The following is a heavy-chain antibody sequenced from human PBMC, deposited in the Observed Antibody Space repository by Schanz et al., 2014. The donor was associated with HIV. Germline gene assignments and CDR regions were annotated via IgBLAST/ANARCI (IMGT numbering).Heavy chain of an antibody. D-gene: IGHD6-13*01. CDR1: GGSISDYY. J-gene: IGHJ4*02. Sequence: QMQLQESGPGLVKASETLSLTCIVSGGSISDYYWNWIRQPAGKGLEWIGRLHTSGSTKYNPSLKSRITISVDTSKNQFSLKMDSVTAADTAVYYCARALNRGSSSWYIWYFDYWGQGTLVTVS. CDR3: ARALNRGSSSWYIWYFDY. V-gene: IGHV4-4*07. CDR2: LHTSGST.